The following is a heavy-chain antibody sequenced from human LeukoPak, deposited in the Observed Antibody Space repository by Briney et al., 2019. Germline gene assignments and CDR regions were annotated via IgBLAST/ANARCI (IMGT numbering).Heavy chain of an antibody. V-gene: IGHV1-69*05. CDR3: ARAGYCGGDCYSGAFDI. CDR2: ITPIFGTA. J-gene: IGHJ3*02. Sequence: SVKVSCKASGGTFSSYAISWVRQAPGQGLEWMGGITPIFGTANYAQKFQGRVTITTDESTSTAYMELSSLRSEDTAVYYCARAGYCGGDCYSGAFDIWGQGTMVTVSS. CDR1: GGTFSSYA. D-gene: IGHD2-21*02.